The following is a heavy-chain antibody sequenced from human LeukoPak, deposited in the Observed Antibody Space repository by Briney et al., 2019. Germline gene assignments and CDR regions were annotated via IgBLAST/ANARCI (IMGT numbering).Heavy chain of an antibody. J-gene: IGHJ3*02. V-gene: IGHV4-59*01. CDR1: GGSISSYY. D-gene: IGHD5-12*01. Sequence: SETLSLTCTVSGGSISSYYWSWIQQSPGKGLEWIGYIYYSGSTNYNPSLKSRVTISVDTSKNQFSLKLSSVTAADTAVYYCARVVDIVAADAFDIWGQGTMVTVSS. CDR2: IYYSGST. CDR3: ARVVDIVAADAFDI.